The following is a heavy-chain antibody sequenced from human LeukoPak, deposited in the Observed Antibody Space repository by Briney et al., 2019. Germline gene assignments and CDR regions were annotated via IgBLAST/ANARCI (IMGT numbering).Heavy chain of an antibody. CDR3: GRPLQRGSWTQRALDY. J-gene: IGHJ4*02. D-gene: IGHD3-10*01. Sequence: GASVKVSCKASGYTFTSYDISWVRQVTGQGLEWMGWMNPNSGNAGYAQRFQGRVTMTRNNSISTAYMELTSLRSEDTAVYYCGRPLQRGSWTQRALDYWGQGTLVTVSS. CDR2: MNPNSGNA. CDR1: GYTFTSYD. V-gene: IGHV1-8*01.